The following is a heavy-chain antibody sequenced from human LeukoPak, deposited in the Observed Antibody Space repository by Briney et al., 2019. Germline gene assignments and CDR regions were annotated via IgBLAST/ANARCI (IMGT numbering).Heavy chain of an antibody. CDR2: IIPIFGTA. D-gene: IGHD3-3*01. V-gene: IGHV1-69*05. CDR1: GGTFSSYA. CDR3: ARVITIFGVVTGLDP. J-gene: IGHJ5*02. Sequence: ASVKVSCKASGGTFSSYAISWVRQAPGQGLEWMGGIIPIFGTANYAQKFQGRVTITTDESTSTAYMELSSLRSEDTAVYYCARVITIFGVVTGLDPWGQGTLVTVSS.